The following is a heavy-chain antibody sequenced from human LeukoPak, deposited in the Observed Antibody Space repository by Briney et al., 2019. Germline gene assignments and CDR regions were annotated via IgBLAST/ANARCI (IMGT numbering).Heavy chain of an antibody. J-gene: IGHJ4*02. V-gene: IGHV3-23*01. D-gene: IGHD6-19*01. CDR3: AKDEQWLEGYFDY. CDR2: ISGSGGST. Sequence: GGSLRLSCAASGFTFSSYAMSWVRQAPGKGLEWVSAISGSGGSTYYADSVKGRLTISRDNSKNTLYLQMNSLRAEGTAVYYCAKDEQWLEGYFDYWGQGTLVTVSS. CDR1: GFTFSSYA.